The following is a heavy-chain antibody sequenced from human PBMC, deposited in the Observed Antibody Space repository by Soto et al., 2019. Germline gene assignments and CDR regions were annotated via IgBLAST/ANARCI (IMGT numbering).Heavy chain of an antibody. D-gene: IGHD2-2*01. Sequence: PGGSLRLSCVASAFTFNNFPMHWVRQAPGKGLQWLASITTTSTYKYYADSVKGRFSISRDNAKNYLYLELTNLRSEDTAVYYCAREKCSSTSCNHGMDVWGLGTTVTVSS. CDR3: AREKCSSTSCNHGMDV. CDR1: AFTFNNFP. J-gene: IGHJ6*02. V-gene: IGHV3-21*01. CDR2: ITTTSTYK.